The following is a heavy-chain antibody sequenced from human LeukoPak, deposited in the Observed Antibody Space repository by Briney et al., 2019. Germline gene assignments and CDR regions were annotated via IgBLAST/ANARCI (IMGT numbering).Heavy chain of an antibody. CDR3: ARDRSYCSSTSCYYYYMDV. CDR1: GYTFTSYD. D-gene: IGHD2-2*01. V-gene: IGHV1-2*02. CDR2: INPNSGGT. Sequence: ASVKVSCKASGYTFTSYDINWVRQATGQGLEWMGWINPNSGGTNYAQKFQGRVTMTRDTSISTAYMELSRLRSDDTAVYYCARDRSYCSSTSCYYYYMDVWGKGTTVTVSS. J-gene: IGHJ6*03.